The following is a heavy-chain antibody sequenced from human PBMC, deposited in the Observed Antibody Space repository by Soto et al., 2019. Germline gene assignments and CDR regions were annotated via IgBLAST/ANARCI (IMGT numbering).Heavy chain of an antibody. CDR1: GGSISSYY. CDR3: ERYCELRHLPDY. CDR2: IYYSGST. V-gene: IGHV4-59*08. D-gene: IGHD2-21*02. Sequence: PSETLSLTCTVSGGSISSYYWSWIRQPPGKGLEWIGYIYYSGSTNYNPSLKSRVTISVDTSKNQFSLKLSSVTAADTAVYYCERYCELRHLPDYWGQRTLVTVSS. J-gene: IGHJ4*02.